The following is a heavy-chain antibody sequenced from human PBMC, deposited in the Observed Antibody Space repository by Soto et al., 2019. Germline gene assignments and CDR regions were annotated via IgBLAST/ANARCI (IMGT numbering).Heavy chain of an antibody. CDR2: TYYRSKWYN. Sequence: KQSQTLSLTCAISGDSVSSNSAAWNWIRQSPSRGLEWLGRTYYRSKWYNDYAVSVKSRITINPDTSKNQFSLQLNSVTPEDTAVYYCARDVIVVVPAAIRDGNYAFDIWGQGTMVTVSS. CDR3: ARDVIVVVPAAIRDGNYAFDI. CDR1: GDSVSSNSAA. V-gene: IGHV6-1*01. J-gene: IGHJ3*02. D-gene: IGHD2-2*02.